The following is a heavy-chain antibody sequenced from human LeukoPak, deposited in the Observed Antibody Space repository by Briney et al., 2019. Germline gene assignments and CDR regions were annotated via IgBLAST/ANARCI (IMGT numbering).Heavy chain of an antibody. CDR2: IKQDGSEK. Sequence: GSLRLSCAASVFTFSSYWMSWVRQAPGKGLEWVANIKQDGSEKYYVDSVKGRFTISRDNARNSLYLQMNSLRAENTAVYYCARAHYDSSGYWAYWGQRTLVTLSS. CDR1: VFTFSSYW. CDR3: ARAHYDSSGYWAY. V-gene: IGHV3-7*01. D-gene: IGHD3-22*01. J-gene: IGHJ4*02.